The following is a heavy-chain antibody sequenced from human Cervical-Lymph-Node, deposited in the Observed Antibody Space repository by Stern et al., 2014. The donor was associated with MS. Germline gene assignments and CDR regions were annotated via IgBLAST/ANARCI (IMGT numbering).Heavy chain of an antibody. CDR2: IFPVFGTP. CDR3: ALSSETSDRWYSLGYDL. J-gene: IGHJ5*02. D-gene: IGHD6-13*01. CDR1: GGTFSKFP. Sequence: VQLVESGAEVTKPGSSVKVSCEASGGTFSKFPSSWVRKAPGQGLEWMGGIFPVFGTPTYAQEFRGRVTITADVSTSTVYMELSSLRSDDTAVYYCALSSETSDRWYSLGYDLWGQGTLVTVSS. V-gene: IGHV1-69*01.